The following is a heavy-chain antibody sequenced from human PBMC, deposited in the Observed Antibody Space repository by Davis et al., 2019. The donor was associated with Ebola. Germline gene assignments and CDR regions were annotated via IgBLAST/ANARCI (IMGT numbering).Heavy chain of an antibody. J-gene: IGHJ6*02. V-gene: IGHV3-9*01. CDR2: ISWNSGSI. D-gene: IGHD6-19*01. CDR1: GFTFDDYA. Sequence: SLKISCAASGFTFDDYAMHWVRQAPGKGLEWVSGISWNSGSIGYADSVKGRFTIYRDNAKNSLYLQMNSLRAEDTAVYYCARSSGWTRKYYYYGMDVWGQGTTVTVSS. CDR3: ARSSGWTRKYYYYGMDV.